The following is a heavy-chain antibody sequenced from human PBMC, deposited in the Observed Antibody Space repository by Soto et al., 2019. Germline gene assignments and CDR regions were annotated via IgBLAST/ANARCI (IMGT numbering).Heavy chain of an antibody. CDR1: GYTFSSAW. V-gene: IGHV3-15*07. J-gene: IGHJ6*02. D-gene: IGHD1-26*01. CDR2: IKSKTHGGTV. Sequence: EVQLVESGGGLVKPGGSLRLSCAGSGYTFSSAWMNWVRHAPGKGLEWVGRIKSKTHGGTVDYAAPVKGRFTISREDSKNTLYLQMNSLEIEDTSFYYCTAGMVGKTNGLDVWGQGTTVTVSS. CDR3: TAGMVGKTNGLDV.